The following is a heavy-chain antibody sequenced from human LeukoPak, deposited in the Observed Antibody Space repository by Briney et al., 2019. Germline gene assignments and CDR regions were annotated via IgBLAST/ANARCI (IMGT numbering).Heavy chain of an antibody. D-gene: IGHD6-13*01. Sequence: GGPLRLSCAASGFTFSSYAMSWVRQAPGKGLEWVSAISGSGGSTYYADSVKGRFTISRDNSKNTLYLQMNSLRAEDTAVYYCAKSGTSSSSWYSRRRHDAFDIWGQGTMVTVSS. V-gene: IGHV3-23*01. CDR2: ISGSGGST. CDR1: GFTFSSYA. J-gene: IGHJ3*02. CDR3: AKSGTSSSSWYSRRRHDAFDI.